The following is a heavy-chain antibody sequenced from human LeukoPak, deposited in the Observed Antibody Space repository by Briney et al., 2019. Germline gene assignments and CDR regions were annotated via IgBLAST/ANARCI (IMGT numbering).Heavy chain of an antibody. J-gene: IGHJ4*02. Sequence: PGGSLRPSRAASGFTFSSYAMSWVRQAPGKGLEWVSAISGSGGSTYYADSVKGRFTISRDNSKNTLYLQMNSLRAEDTAVYYCAKDLARDGYTAGEFDYWGQGTLVTVSS. CDR2: ISGSGGST. V-gene: IGHV3-23*01. CDR3: AKDLARDGYTAGEFDY. CDR1: GFTFSSYA. D-gene: IGHD5-24*01.